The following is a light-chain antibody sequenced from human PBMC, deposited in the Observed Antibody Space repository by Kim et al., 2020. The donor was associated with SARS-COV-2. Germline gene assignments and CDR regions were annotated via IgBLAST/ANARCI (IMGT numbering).Light chain of an antibody. CDR1: SLRSYY. CDR3: NSRDSNDNVV. CDR2: GKN. J-gene: IGLJ2*01. V-gene: IGLV3-19*01. Sequence: SSELTQDPAVSVALGQTVRITCQGDSLRSYYATWYQQKPGQAPILVIYGKNNRPSGIPDRFSGSSSGNTASLTITGPQAGDAADYYCNSRDSNDNVVFGG.